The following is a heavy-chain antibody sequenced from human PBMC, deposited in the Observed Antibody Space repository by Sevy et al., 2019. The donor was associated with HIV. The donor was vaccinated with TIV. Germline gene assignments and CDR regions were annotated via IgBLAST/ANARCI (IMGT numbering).Heavy chain of an antibody. D-gene: IGHD6-25*01. CDR3: AKSMGGFAAFDI. CDR2: ISGGGVST. Sequence: GGSLRLSCAASGFTFSSYDMSWVRQAPGKGLDWVSVISGGGVSTYYAYSVKGRFTVSRDNSKNTLYLQLKSLRAEDTAVYYCAKSMGGFAAFDIWGQGTMVTVSS. V-gene: IGHV3-23*01. J-gene: IGHJ3*02. CDR1: GFTFSSYD.